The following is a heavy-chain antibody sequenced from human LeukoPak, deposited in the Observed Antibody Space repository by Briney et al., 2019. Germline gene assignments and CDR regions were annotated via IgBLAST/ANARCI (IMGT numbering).Heavy chain of an antibody. CDR2: ISGSGGST. D-gene: IGHD1-26*01. V-gene: IGHV3-23*01. CDR3: AKVPVGAIRGDY. CDR1: GFTFSSYA. Sequence: GGSLRLSCAASGFTFSSYAMSWVRQAPGKGLEWVSAISGSGGSTYYADSVKGRFTISRDNSKNTLYLHMNSLRAEDTAVYYCAKVPVGAIRGDYWGQGTLVTVSS. J-gene: IGHJ4*02.